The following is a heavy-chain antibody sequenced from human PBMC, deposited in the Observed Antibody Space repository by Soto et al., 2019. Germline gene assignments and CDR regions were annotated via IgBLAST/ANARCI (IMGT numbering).Heavy chain of an antibody. Sequence: EVQLVESGGDLVQPGGSLRLSCAASGFTFTNYWMHWVRQAPGRGLLWISRINPDGSTTFYAGSVKGRFTISRDNAKNTLYLQMNSLRGEDTAVYYCASLPQDVSPVPGNEGPDYWGQGTLVTVSS. CDR1: GFTFTNYW. V-gene: IGHV3-74*01. CDR2: INPDGSTT. CDR3: ASLPQDVSPVPGNEGPDY. J-gene: IGHJ4*02. D-gene: IGHD6-19*01.